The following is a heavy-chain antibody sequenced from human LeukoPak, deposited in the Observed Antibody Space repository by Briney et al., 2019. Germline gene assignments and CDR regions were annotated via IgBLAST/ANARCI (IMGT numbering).Heavy chain of an antibody. J-gene: IGHJ4*02. CDR2: ISGSGGST. Sequence: GGSLRLSCAASGFTFSSYTMRWVRQAPGEGLEWVSAISGSGGSTYYADSVKGRFTISRDNSKNTLYLQMNSLRAEDTAVYYCAKDTTYYYDSSGLYYFDYWGQGTLVTVFS. D-gene: IGHD3-22*01. CDR3: AKDTTYYYDSSGLYYFDY. CDR1: GFTFSSYT. V-gene: IGHV3-23*01.